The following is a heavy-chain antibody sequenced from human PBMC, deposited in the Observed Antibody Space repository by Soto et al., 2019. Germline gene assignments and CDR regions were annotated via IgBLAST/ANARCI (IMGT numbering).Heavy chain of an antibody. Sequence: SGPTLVNPTQTLTLTCTFSGFSFSTSGMCVSWIRQPPGKALEWLALIDWDDDKFYLTSLKTRLTISRDTSKNQVVLTMTNMDPLDTATYYCARNFYDNGNHYARIDYWGPGTLVTVSS. J-gene: IGHJ4*02. CDR3: ARNFYDNGNHYARIDY. D-gene: IGHD3-22*01. CDR1: GFSFSTSGMC. CDR2: IDWDDDK. V-gene: IGHV2-70*01.